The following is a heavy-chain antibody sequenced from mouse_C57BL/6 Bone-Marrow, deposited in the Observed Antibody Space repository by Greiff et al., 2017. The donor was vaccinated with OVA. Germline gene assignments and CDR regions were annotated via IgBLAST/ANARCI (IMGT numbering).Heavy chain of an antibody. J-gene: IGHJ2*01. CDR2: INPNNGGT. D-gene: IGHD2-4*01. Sequence: VQLQQSGPELVKPGASVKISCKASGYKINDYYMNWVKQSHGKSLEWIGDINPNNGGTRYNPKFKGKATLTVDTSSSTAYLELRSLTSEDSAVYYCASEGSTMITNYFDYWGQGTTLTVSS. V-gene: IGHV1-26*01. CDR3: ASEGSTMITNYFDY. CDR1: GYKINDYY.